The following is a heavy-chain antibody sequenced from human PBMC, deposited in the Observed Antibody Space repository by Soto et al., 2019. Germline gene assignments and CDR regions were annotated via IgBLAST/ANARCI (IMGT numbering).Heavy chain of an antibody. J-gene: IGHJ2*01. CDR2: ISYDGGYE. CDR3: AKGTTVTPWRYLDL. V-gene: IGHV3-30*18. D-gene: IGHD4-17*01. CDR1: RFAFSSYA. Sequence: QEPLVESGGGVVQPGKSLRLSCTASRFAFSSYAMHWVRQAPGKGLEWVAVISYDGGYENYADSVKGRFTVSRDNSKTTLWLQMNSLRAEDTALYYCAKGTTVTPWRYLDLWGQGTLVTVSS.